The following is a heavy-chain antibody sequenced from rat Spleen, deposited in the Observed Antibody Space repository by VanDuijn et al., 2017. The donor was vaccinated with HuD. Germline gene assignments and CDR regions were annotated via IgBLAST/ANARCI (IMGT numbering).Heavy chain of an antibody. V-gene: IGHV2-13*01. CDR3: ATPGGYLNWFAY. D-gene: IGHD1-12*03. J-gene: IGHJ3*01. CDR2: IWAGGGT. CDR1: GFSLSTYH. Sequence: QVQLKESGPGLVQPSQTLSLTCTVSGFSLSTYHVSWVRQPPGKSLVWMGTIWAGGGTNYNSAVQSRLSISRDTSKSQVYLKMNSLQTEDTAMYFCATPGGYLNWFAYWGQGTLVTVSS.